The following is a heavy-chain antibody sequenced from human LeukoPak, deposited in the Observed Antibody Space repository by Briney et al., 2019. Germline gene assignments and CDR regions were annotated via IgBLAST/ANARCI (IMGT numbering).Heavy chain of an antibody. CDR3: AHWGSSGPFDY. CDR2: ISGSGGST. V-gene: IGHV3-23*01. Sequence: PGGSLRLSCAASGNIFAGYAMHWVRQAPGKGLEWVSLISGSGGSTYYADVVKGRFTISRDNSKNALYLRMNSLKAADTAVYYCAHWGSSGPFDYWGQGTLVTVSS. J-gene: IGHJ4*02. D-gene: IGHD6-6*01. CDR1: GNIFAGYA.